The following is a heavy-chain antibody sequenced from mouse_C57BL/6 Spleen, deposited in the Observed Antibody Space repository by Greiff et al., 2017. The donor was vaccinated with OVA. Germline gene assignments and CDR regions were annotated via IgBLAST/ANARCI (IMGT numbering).Heavy chain of an antibody. V-gene: IGHV1-77*01. CDR1: GFTFTDYY. CDR3: GV. Sequence: QVQLQQSGAELVKPGASVKLSCKASGFTFTDYYINWVKQRPGQGLEWIGQIGPGSGSTYYNEKFKGKATLTADKSSSADEDSAVYFCARYGYRWYFGVWGTGTTVTVSS. CDR2: IGPGSGST. J-gene: IGHJ1*03. D-gene: IGHD6-1*01.